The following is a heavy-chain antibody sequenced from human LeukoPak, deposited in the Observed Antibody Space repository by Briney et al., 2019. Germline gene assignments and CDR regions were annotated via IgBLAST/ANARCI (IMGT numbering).Heavy chain of an antibody. CDR3: AKVMRGFWSGYDYFDY. CDR1: GFTFSSYG. Sequence: PGGSLRLSCAASGFTFSSYGMHWVRQAPGKGLEWVAFIRYDGSNKYYADSVKGRFTISRDNSKNTLYLQMNSLGAEDTAVYYCAKVMRGFWSGYDYFDYWGQGTLVTVSS. V-gene: IGHV3-30*02. J-gene: IGHJ4*02. CDR2: IRYDGSNK. D-gene: IGHD3-3*01.